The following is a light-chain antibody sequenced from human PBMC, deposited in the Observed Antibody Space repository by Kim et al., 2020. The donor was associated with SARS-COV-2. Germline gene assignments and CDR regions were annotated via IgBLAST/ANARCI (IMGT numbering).Light chain of an antibody. CDR3: SSYAGSNNLV. J-gene: IGLJ2*01. CDR1: AGDVGGYNY. Sequence: TIAGTGTAGDVGGYNYVSWYQQPPGKAPKLMIYEVSKRPSGVPDRFSGSKSGNTASLTVSGLQAEDEADYYCSSYAGSNNLVFGGGTQLTVL. CDR2: EVS. V-gene: IGLV2-8*01.